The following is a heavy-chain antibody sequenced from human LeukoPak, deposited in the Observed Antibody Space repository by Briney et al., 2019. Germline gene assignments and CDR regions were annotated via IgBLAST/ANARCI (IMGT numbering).Heavy chain of an antibody. CDR3: ARTTYDFWSGYYPLDAFDI. CDR2: IYYSGST. J-gene: IGHJ3*02. Sequence: PSETLSLTCTVYGGSISSYYWSWIRQPPGKGLEWIGYIYYSGSTNYNPSLKSRVTISVDTSKNQFSLKLSSVTAADTAVYYCARTTYDFWSGYYPLDAFDIWGQGTMVTVSS. CDR1: GGSISSYY. D-gene: IGHD3-3*01. V-gene: IGHV4-59*01.